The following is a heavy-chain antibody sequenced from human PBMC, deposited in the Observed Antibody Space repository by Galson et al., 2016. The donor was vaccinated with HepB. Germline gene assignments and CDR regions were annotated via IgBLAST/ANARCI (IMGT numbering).Heavy chain of an antibody. CDR1: EFSFRSYS. Sequence: SLRLSCAASEFSFRSYSMNWVRQAPGKGLEWLSSITAGGNTIYYADSVKGRFTISRDNAKSSLYLQVNSLRDDDTAVYFCARAGVAYETSGYFYGQLDYWGQGTLVIVSS. CDR2: ITAGGNTI. V-gene: IGHV3-48*02. D-gene: IGHD3-22*01. J-gene: IGHJ4*02. CDR3: ARAGVAYETSGYFYGQLDY.